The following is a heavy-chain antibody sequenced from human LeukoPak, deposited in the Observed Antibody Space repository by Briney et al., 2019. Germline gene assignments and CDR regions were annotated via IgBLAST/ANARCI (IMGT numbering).Heavy chain of an antibody. Sequence: GASVKVSCKVSGYTLTELSMHWVRQAPGKGLEWMGGFDPEDGETIYAQKFQGRVTMTEDTSTDTAYMELSSLRSEDTAVYYCATLCTNGVCYWFDPWGQGTLVTGSS. V-gene: IGHV1-24*01. D-gene: IGHD2-8*01. CDR2: FDPEDGET. CDR1: GYTLTELS. CDR3: ATLCTNGVCYWFDP. J-gene: IGHJ5*02.